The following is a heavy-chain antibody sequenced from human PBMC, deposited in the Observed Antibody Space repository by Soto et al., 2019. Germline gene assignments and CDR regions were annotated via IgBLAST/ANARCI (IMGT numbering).Heavy chain of an antibody. V-gene: IGHV1-18*01. J-gene: IGHJ4*02. CDR3: SRLYDTRGYYYGY. CDR1: GYTFTSYS. D-gene: IGHD3-22*01. Sequence: SVKVSFKASGYTFTSYSFTWVRQAPGQGLEWMGWNSPYNGNANYAQKLQGRVTMTTDTSTSTAYMELRSLRSDDTAVYYCSRLYDTRGYYYGYWGQGTLVTVSS. CDR2: NSPYNGNA.